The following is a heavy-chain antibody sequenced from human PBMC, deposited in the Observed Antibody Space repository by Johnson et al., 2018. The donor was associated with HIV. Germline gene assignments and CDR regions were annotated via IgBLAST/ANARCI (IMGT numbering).Heavy chain of an antibody. CDR1: GFTFFSYG. J-gene: IGHJ3*02. Sequence: QVQLVESGGGVVQPGGSLRLSCAASGFTFFSYGMHWVRQAPGKGLEWVAVISYDGSNKYYADSVKGRFTISRDNSKNTLDLQMNSLRAEDTAVYYCANSYSSSSGNNDYAFDIWGQGTLATVSS. V-gene: IGHV3-30*18. CDR2: ISYDGSNK. CDR3: ANSYSSSSGNNDYAFDI. D-gene: IGHD6-6*01.